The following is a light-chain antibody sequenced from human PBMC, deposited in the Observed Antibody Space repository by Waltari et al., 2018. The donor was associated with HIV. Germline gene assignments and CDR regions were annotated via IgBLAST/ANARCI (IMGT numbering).Light chain of an antibody. CDR3: ASYGGTNDLV. J-gene: IGLJ3*02. CDR1: SSDIGGYHY. Sequence: QSALTQPPSASGSPGQSVAISCPGTSSDIGGYHYVSWYQQHPGKAPKLMIFEVTKRPSGVPDRFSGSKSGNTASLTVSGLQAEDEADYYCASYGGTNDLVFGGGTKLTVL. V-gene: IGLV2-8*01. CDR2: EVT.